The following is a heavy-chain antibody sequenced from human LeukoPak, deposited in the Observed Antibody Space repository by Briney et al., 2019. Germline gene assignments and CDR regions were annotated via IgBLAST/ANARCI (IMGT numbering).Heavy chain of an antibody. CDR1: GFTHSNYW. V-gene: IGHV3-7*01. Sequence: GGSLRLSCAASGFTHSNYWMTWVRQAPGKGLEWVANIKPDGSEKYYVDSVKGRFTISRDNAKNSLYLQMSSLGAEDTAVYYCARDQTPFVWGQGTLVTVSS. CDR2: IKPDGSEK. CDR3: ARDQTPFV. J-gene: IGHJ4*02.